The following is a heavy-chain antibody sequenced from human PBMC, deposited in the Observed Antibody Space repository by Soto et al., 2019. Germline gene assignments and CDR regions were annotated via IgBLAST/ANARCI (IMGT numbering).Heavy chain of an antibody. Sequence: QITLKESGPPLVKPTQTLTLTCTFSGFSLSTSGMGVGWIRQPPGKALEWLALIYWDDDKRYSPSLNSILTITNDTYKNQVVLTVTNMDPEDTATYYCAVPCSSWSTFDYWGQGTLVTVTS. CDR2: IYWDDDK. J-gene: IGHJ4*02. CDR1: GFSLSTSGMG. V-gene: IGHV2-5*02. CDR3: AVPCSSWSTFDY. D-gene: IGHD6-13*01.